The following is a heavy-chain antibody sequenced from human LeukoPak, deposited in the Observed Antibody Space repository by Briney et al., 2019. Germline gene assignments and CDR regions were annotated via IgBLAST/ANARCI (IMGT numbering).Heavy chain of an antibody. CDR1: GFTVSSSY. V-gene: IGHV3-53*01. Sequence: GSLRLSCAASGFTVSSSYMSWVRQAPGKGLEWVSVIYRSGSTYYADSVKGRFSISRDSSRNTLHLQMNNLRAEDTAVYYCARDGQLDYWGQGTLVTVSS. CDR3: ARDGQLDY. J-gene: IGHJ4*02. CDR2: IYRSGST.